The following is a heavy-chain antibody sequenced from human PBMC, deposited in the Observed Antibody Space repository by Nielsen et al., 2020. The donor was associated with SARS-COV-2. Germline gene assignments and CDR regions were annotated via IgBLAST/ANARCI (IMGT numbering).Heavy chain of an antibody. CDR3: AKERDSRGYYDY. J-gene: IGHJ4*02. V-gene: IGHV3-30-3*01. CDR2: ISYDGSNK. Sequence: GGSLRLSCAASGFTFSSYAMHWVRQAPGKGLEWVAVISYDGSNKYYADSVKGRFTISRDNSKNTLYPQMNSLRAEDTAVYHCAKERDSRGYYDYWGQGTLVTASS. D-gene: IGHD3-22*01. CDR1: GFTFSSYA.